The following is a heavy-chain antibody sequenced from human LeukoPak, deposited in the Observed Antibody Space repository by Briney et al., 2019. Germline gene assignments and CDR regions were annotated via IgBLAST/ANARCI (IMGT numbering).Heavy chain of an antibody. Sequence: PGGSLRLACAASGFTFSHYAMSWVCQAPEKGLEWVSAIGSSGGSTYYADSVKGRFTISRDNSKNMLYLQKNSLRAEDTAVYYCAKMRGGYDSGLRDFDYWGRGTLVTVSS. CDR2: IGSSGGST. V-gene: IGHV3-23*01. J-gene: IGHJ4*02. CDR1: GFTFSHYA. CDR3: AKMRGGYDSGLRDFDY. D-gene: IGHD6-19*01.